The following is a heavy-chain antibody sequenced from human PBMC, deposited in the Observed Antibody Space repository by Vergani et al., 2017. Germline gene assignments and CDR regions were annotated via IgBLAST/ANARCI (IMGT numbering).Heavy chain of an antibody. CDR2: IIPILGIA. D-gene: IGHD6-19*01. V-gene: IGHV1-69*02. J-gene: IGHJ4*02. Sequence: QVQLVQSGAEVKKPGSSVKVSCKASGGTFSSYTISWVRQAPGQGLEWMGRIIPILGIANYAQKFQGRVTITADKSTSTAYMELSSLRSEDTAVYYCARAPSSSPFLAGSDYWGQGTLVTVSS. CDR3: ARAPSSSPFLAGSDY. CDR1: GGTFSSYT.